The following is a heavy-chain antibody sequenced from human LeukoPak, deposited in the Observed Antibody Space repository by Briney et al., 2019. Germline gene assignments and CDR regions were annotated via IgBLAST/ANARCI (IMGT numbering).Heavy chain of an antibody. CDR1: GFTFSNAW. V-gene: IGHV3-11*04. CDR2: ISSSGSTI. J-gene: IGHJ3*02. Sequence: GGSLRLSCAASGFTFSNAWMSWVRQAPGKGLEWVSYISSSGSTIYYADSVKGRFTISRDNAKNSLYLQMNSLRAEDTAVYYCARAKFRRDAFDIWGQGTMVTVSS. CDR3: ARAKFRRDAFDI. D-gene: IGHD6-6*01.